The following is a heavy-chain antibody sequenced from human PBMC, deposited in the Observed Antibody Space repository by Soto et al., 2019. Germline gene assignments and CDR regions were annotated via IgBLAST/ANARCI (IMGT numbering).Heavy chain of an antibody. CDR3: AREEQDYDFRGNWFDP. J-gene: IGHJ5*02. Sequence: ASVKVSCKASGYTFTSYAMHWVRQAPGQRLARMGWINAGNGNTKYSQKFQGRVTITRDTSASTAYMELSSLRSEDTAVYYCAREEQDYDFRGNWFDPWGQGTVVTVSS. V-gene: IGHV1-3*01. D-gene: IGHD3-10*02. CDR2: INAGNGNT. CDR1: GYTFTSYA.